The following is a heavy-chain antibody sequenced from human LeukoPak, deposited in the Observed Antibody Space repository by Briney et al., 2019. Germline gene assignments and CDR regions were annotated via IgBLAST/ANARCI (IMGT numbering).Heavy chain of an antibody. CDR1: GYTFTGYY. CDR2: INPNSGGT. CDR3: ARDSRAGHNWFDP. J-gene: IGHJ5*02. D-gene: IGHD5-24*01. V-gene: IGHV1-2*02. Sequence: GASVKVSCKASGYTFTGYYMHWVRQAPGQGLEWMGWINPNSGGTNYAQKFQGRVTMTRDTSISTAYAELSRLRPDDTAVYYCARDSRAGHNWFDPWGQGTLVTVSS.